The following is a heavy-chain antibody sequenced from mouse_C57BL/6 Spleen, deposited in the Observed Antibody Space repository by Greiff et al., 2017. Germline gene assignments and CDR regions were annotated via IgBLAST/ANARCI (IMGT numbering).Heavy chain of an antibody. CDR3: AIGAFVYFDY. CDR2: IHPSDSDT. V-gene: IGHV1-74*01. J-gene: IGHJ2*01. Sequence: QVKLQQPGAELVKPGASVKVSCKASGSTFTSYWMHWVKQRPGQGLAWIGMIHPSDSDTNDNQKFKGKATMTVDKSSSTAYMQLSSLTSEDSAVYYCAIGAFVYFDYWGQGTTLTVSS. CDR1: GSTFTSYW.